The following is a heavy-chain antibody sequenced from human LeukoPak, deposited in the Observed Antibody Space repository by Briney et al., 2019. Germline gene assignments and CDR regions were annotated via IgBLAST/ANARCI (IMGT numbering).Heavy chain of an antibody. CDR2: INSDESIT. V-gene: IGHV3-74*01. CDR3: ARGLVLGFLDY. J-gene: IGHJ4*02. D-gene: IGHD4-11*01. Sequence: GGSPRLSCAASGFTFSSSWMYWVRQAPGKGLVWVSRINSDESITTYADSVKGRFTISRDNAKNTLYLQMTSLRAEDTAVYYCARGLVLGFLDYWGQGTPVTVSS. CDR1: GFTFSSSW.